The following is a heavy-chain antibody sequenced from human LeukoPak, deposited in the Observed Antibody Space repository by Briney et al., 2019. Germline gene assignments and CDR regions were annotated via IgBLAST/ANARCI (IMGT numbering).Heavy chain of an antibody. V-gene: IGHV4-30-4*08. J-gene: IGHJ4*02. CDR1: GGSISGGDYY. D-gene: IGHD5-18*01. CDR3: ARHQGYSYGLYYFDY. Sequence: SQTLSLTCTVSGGSISGGDYYWSWIRQPPGKGLEWIGYIYYSGNTYYNPSLKSRLSISVDTSKNQFSLKLSSVTAADTAVYHCARHQGYSYGLYYFDYWGQGTLVTVSS. CDR2: IYYSGNT.